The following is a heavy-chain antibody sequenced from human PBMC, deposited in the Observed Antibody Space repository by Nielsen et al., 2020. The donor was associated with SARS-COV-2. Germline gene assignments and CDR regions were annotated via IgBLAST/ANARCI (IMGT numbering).Heavy chain of an antibody. Sequence: GGSLRLSCAASGFTVSSNYMSWVRQAPGKGLEWVSVIYSGGSTYYADSVKGRFTISRDNSKNTLYLQMNSLRPEDTAVYYCARDVVATTYNDYDSGIYYGMDVWGQGTTVTVSS. V-gene: IGHV3-66*01. CDR3: ARDVVATTYNDYDSGIYYGMDV. CDR1: GFTVSSNY. CDR2: IYSGGST. D-gene: IGHD5-12*01. J-gene: IGHJ6*02.